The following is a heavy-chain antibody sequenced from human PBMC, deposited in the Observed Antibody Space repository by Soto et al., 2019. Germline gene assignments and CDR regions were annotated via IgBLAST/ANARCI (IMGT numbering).Heavy chain of an antibody. D-gene: IGHD3-3*01. CDR3: ARTRGVVAYFDY. Sequence: PSQTLSLTCTFCGACNSSGAYYWSWIPQPPGKGLEWIRYIFYTGTTYYNASLQSRVTISVDTSKNRFSLKLHALTVADTGVYYCARTRGVVAYFDYWGQGTLVTVSS. V-gene: IGHV4-31*03. J-gene: IGHJ4*02. CDR1: GACNSSGAYY. CDR2: IFYTGTT.